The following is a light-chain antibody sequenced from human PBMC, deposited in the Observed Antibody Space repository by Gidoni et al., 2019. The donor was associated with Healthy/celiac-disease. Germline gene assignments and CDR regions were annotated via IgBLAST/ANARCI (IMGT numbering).Light chain of an antibody. CDR2: DAS. Sequence: EIVLTQSPATLSLSPGERATLSCRASQSVSSYLAWYHPKPGQAPRLLIYDASNRATGIPARFSGSGSGTYFTLTISSLEPEDFAVYYCQQRSNWPPYTFGQGTKLEIK. V-gene: IGKV3-11*01. CDR1: QSVSSY. CDR3: QQRSNWPPYT. J-gene: IGKJ2*01.